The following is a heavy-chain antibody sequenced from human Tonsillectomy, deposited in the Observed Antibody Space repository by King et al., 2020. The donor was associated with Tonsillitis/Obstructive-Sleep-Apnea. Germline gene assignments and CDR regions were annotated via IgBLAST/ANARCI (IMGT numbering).Heavy chain of an antibody. V-gene: IGHV4-34*01. Sequence: VQLQQWGAGLLKPSETLSLTCAVYGGSFSGYYWSWIRQPPGKGLEWIGEINHSGSTNYNPSLKSRVTISVDTSTNQFSLTLSSVTAADTAVYYFASRRDPSSDYNWCDPWGQGNLVTVSS. CDR2: INHSGST. D-gene: IGHD2-21*02. CDR1: GGSFSGYY. J-gene: IGHJ5*02. CDR3: ASRRDPSSDYNWCDP.